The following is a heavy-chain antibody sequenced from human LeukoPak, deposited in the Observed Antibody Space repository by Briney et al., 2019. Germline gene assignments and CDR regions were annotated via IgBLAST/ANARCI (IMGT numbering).Heavy chain of an antibody. CDR3: AKTRGPAATHPDY. CDR1: GFTYSSYA. Sequence: GGSLRLSCAASGFTYSSYAITWVRQAPGKGQEGVSAIFGSDGRTFYADAVKGRFTISRDNSKNTLYLQMNSLRAEDTAIYYCAKTRGPAATHPDYWGQGILVTVSS. J-gene: IGHJ4*02. D-gene: IGHD6-25*01. CDR2: IFGSDGRT. V-gene: IGHV3-23*01.